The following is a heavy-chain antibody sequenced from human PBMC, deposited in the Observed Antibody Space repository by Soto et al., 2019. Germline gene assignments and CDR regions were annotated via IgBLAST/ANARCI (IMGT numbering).Heavy chain of an antibody. CDR1: GFTFSSYA. J-gene: IGHJ4*02. CDR2: ISGSGSTI. V-gene: IGHV3-23*01. Sequence: EVQLLESGGGLVQPGGSLRLSCAASGFTFSSYAMSWVRQAPGKGLEWVSAISGSGSTIYYADSVKGRFTISRDNAKNSLYLQMNSLRAEDTAVYYCARSDQQLVPDYWGQGTLVTVSS. D-gene: IGHD6-6*01. CDR3: ARSDQQLVPDY.